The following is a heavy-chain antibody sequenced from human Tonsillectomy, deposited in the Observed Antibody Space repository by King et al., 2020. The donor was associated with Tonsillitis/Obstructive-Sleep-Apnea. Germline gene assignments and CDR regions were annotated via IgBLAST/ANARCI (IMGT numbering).Heavy chain of an antibody. CDR1: GFTFSSYA. CDR2: ISGSGGST. D-gene: IGHD2-2*01. CDR3: AVNKGDQLLPIDY. Sequence: VQLVESGGGLVQPGGSLRLSCVVSGFTFSSYAMSLVRQAPGKGLEWVSVISGSGGSTYYADSVKGRFTVSRDNSRNTLYLQMNSLRAEDTAVYYCAVNKGDQLLPIDYWGQGTLVTVSS. J-gene: IGHJ4*02. V-gene: IGHV3-23*04.